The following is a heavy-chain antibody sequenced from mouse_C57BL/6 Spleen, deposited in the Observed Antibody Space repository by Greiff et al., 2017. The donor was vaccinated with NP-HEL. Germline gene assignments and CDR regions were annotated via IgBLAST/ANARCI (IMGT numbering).Heavy chain of an antibody. J-gene: IGHJ4*01. CDR3: AREDDYDEGEDYYAMDY. CDR1: GFTFSSYA. D-gene: IGHD2-4*01. V-gene: IGHV5-4*01. CDR2: ISDGGSYT. Sequence: EVQLVESGGGLVKPGGSLKLSCAASGFTFSSYAMSWVRQTPEKRLEWVATISDGGSYTYYPDNVKGRFTISRDNAKNNLYLQMSHLKSEDTAMYYCAREDDYDEGEDYYAMDYWGQGTSVTVSS.